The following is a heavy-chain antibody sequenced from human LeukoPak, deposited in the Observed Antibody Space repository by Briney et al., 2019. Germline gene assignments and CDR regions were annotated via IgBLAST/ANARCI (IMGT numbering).Heavy chain of an antibody. V-gene: IGHV3-21*01. Sequence: PGGSLRLSCAASGFIFRDYHIHWVRQAPGKGLEWVSAINSNSGYIYYADSVKGRFTISRDNARNSLYLQMYTLRVEDTAVYYCARGPWDYYDSSNYRTFDYWGQGTLVTVSS. CDR3: ARGPWDYYDSSNYRTFDY. CDR2: INSNSGYI. CDR1: GFIFRDYH. D-gene: IGHD3-22*01. J-gene: IGHJ4*02.